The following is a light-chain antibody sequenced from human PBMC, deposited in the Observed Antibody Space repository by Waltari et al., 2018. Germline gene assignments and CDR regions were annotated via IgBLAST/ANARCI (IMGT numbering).Light chain of an antibody. Sequence: EIVMTQSPATLSVSPGERVTLSCRASQAMSNHLAWYQQKPGQAPRLLIYDAFTRATGIPGRFSGSGSATEFTLTIGSMQAEDFAVYFCQQYYNYPRTFGQGTKVEV. CDR2: DAF. CDR1: QAMSNH. CDR3: QQYYNYPRT. J-gene: IGKJ1*01. V-gene: IGKV3-15*01.